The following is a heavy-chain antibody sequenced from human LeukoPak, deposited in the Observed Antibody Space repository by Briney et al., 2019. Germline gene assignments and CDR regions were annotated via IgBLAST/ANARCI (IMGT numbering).Heavy chain of an antibody. D-gene: IGHD3-3*01. CDR2: IKQDGSEK. CDR1: GFTFSSYW. CDR3: ARDQLLNLRFMAWPPYDY. Sequence: GGSLRLSCAASGFTFSSYWMSWVRQAPGKGLEWVANIKQDGSEKYYVDSVKGRFTISRDNAKNSLYLQMNSLRAEDTAVYYCARDQLLNLRFMAWPPYDYWGQGTLVTVSS. V-gene: IGHV3-7*01. J-gene: IGHJ4*02.